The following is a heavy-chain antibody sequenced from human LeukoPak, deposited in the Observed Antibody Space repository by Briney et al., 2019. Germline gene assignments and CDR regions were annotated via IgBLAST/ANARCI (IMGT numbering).Heavy chain of an antibody. D-gene: IGHD4-17*01. CDR1: GYTLTELS. V-gene: IGHV1-24*01. CDR3: ATNSPHDYGDYGGDDAFDI. Sequence: ASVKVSCKVSGYTLTELSMHWVRQAPRKGLEWMGGFDPEDGETIYAQKFQGRVTMTEDTSTDTAYMELSSLRSEDTAVYYCATNSPHDYGDYGGDDAFDIWGQGTMVTVSS. CDR2: FDPEDGET. J-gene: IGHJ3*02.